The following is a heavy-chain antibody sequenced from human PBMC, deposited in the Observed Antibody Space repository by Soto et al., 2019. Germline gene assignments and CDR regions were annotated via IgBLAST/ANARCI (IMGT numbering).Heavy chain of an antibody. V-gene: IGHV3-23*01. CDR2: ST. CDR3: ARGLGDYIRDFDY. D-gene: IGHD3-16*01. Sequence: STYYADSVKGRFTISRDNSKNAMFLQTDSLSAEDTAVYYCARGLGDYIRDFDYWGQGILVTVSS. J-gene: IGHJ4*02.